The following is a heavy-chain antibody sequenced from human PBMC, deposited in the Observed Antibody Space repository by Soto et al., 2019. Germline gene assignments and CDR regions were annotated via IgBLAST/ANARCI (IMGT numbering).Heavy chain of an antibody. Sequence: QLQLQESGPGLVKPSETLSLTCTVSGGSISSSSYYWGWIRQPPGKGLEWIGSIYYSGSTYYNPSLKRRVTISVDTSKNQFSLKLSSVTAADTAVYDCARRYSRGRFDPWGQGTLVTVSS. J-gene: IGHJ5*02. CDR1: GGSISSSSYY. D-gene: IGHD6-13*01. V-gene: IGHV4-39*01. CDR2: IYYSGST. CDR3: ARRYSRGRFDP.